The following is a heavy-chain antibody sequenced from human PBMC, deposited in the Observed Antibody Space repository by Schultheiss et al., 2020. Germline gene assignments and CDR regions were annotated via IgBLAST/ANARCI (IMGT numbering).Heavy chain of an antibody. J-gene: IGHJ5*02. Sequence: ASVKVSCKASGYTFTSYGISWVRQAPGQGLEWMGWISAYNGNTNYAQKLQGRVTMTTDTSTSTAYMELRSLRSDDTAVYYCARDRAAYSGYDKYYYDSSGYYPGWFDPWGQGPLVTVSS. D-gene: IGHD3-22*01. CDR3: ARDRAAYSGYDKYYYDSSGYYPGWFDP. V-gene: IGHV1-18*04. CDR2: ISAYNGNT. CDR1: GYTFTSYG.